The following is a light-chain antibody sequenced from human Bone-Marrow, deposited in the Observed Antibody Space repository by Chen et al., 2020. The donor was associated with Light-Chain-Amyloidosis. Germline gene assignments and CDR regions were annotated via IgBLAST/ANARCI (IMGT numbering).Light chain of an antibody. CDR3: QSADSSGTYEVI. CDR2: RDT. J-gene: IGLJ2*01. Sequence: SYELTQPPSVSVSPGQTARHTCSGDDLPTKYAYWYQQKPGQAPVLVTHRDTERPSGISERFSGSSSGTTATLTISVVQAEDEADYHCQSADSSGTYEVIFGGGTKLTVL. CDR1: DLPTKY. V-gene: IGLV3-25*03.